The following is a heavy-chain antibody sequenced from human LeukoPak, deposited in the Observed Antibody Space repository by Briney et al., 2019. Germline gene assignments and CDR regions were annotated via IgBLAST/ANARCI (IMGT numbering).Heavy chain of an antibody. CDR2: ISSSSSYI. CDR3: ARDRSKLLWFGELLSDAFDI. Sequence: GGSLRLSCAASGFTSSSYSMNWVRQAPGKGLEWVSSISSSSSYIYYADSVKGRFTISRDNAKNSLYLQMNSLRAEDTAVYYCARDRSKLLWFGELLSDAFDIWGQGTMVTVSS. J-gene: IGHJ3*02. D-gene: IGHD3-10*01. CDR1: GFTSSSYS. V-gene: IGHV3-21*01.